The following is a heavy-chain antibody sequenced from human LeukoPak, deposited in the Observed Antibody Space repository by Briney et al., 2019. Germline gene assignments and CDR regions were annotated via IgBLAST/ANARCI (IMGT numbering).Heavy chain of an antibody. D-gene: IGHD3-3*01. J-gene: IGHJ6*02. CDR1: GYSFTSYW. V-gene: IGHV5-51*01. CDR3: ARRGTGTYYDFWNYGMDV. Sequence: GESLKISCKGSGYSFTSYWIGWVRQMPGKGLEWMGIIYPGDSDTRYSPSFQGQVTISADKPISTAYLQWSSLKASDTAMYYCARRGTGTYYDFWNYGMDVWGQGTTVTVSS. CDR2: IYPGDSDT.